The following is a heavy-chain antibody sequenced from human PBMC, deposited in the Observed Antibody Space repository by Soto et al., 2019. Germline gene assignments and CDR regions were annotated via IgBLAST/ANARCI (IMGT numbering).Heavy chain of an antibody. CDR2: IGPKRGDT. D-gene: IGHD7-27*01. V-gene: IGHV1-2*02. CDR3: GRGLSGEIVIFY. Sequence: QVQLVQCGAEVKESGASVKVSCKASGYTFSGYYIHWVRQAPGQAPEWVGEIGPKRGDTRYAQKFQGRVTMTKDTSITTVYMELRNLSPDDTAVYFLGRGLSGEIVIFYWGQGTLVTVHS. CDR1: GYTFSGYY. J-gene: IGHJ4*02.